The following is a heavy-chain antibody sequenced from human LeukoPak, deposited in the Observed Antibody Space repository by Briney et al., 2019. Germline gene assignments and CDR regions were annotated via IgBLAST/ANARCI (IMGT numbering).Heavy chain of an antibody. J-gene: IGHJ4*02. Sequence: PGGSLRLSCAASGFTFSSYSMNWVRQAPGKGLEWVSSISSSSSYIYYADSVKGRFTISRDNAKNSLYLQMNSLRAEDTAVYYCAREGGLGLGYCSSTSCSKMGVDYWGQGTLVTVSS. V-gene: IGHV3-21*01. CDR2: ISSSSSYI. CDR3: AREGGLGLGYCSSTSCSKMGVDY. D-gene: IGHD2-2*01. CDR1: GFTFSSYS.